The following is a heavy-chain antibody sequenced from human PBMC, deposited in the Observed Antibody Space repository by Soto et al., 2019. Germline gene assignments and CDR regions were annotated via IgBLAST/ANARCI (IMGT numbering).Heavy chain of an antibody. CDR1: GFTFNTYS. Sequence: PWWSLRLSCAASGFTFNTYSMTWFRQAPGQGLEWVSSISNTGAHIYYADSVRGRFTISRDNAKNSLYLQMNSLTAEDTAVYYCVRERQFVRDFYYGMDVWGRGTTVTVSS. V-gene: IGHV3-21*01. D-gene: IGHD6-6*01. J-gene: IGHJ6*02. CDR3: VRERQFVRDFYYGMDV. CDR2: ISNTGAHI.